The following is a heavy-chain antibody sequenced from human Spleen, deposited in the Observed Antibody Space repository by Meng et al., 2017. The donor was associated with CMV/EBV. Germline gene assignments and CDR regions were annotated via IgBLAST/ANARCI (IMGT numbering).Heavy chain of an antibody. J-gene: IGHJ4*02. CDR3: ARDNWNSYYFDY. Sequence: GESLKISCAASGFTFSTYSMNWVRQAPGKGPEWVGFIRSKTYGGTAAYAASLKGRFTISRDNSKSIAYLQMNSLNTEDTAVYYCARDNWNSYYFDYWGQGTLVTVSS. V-gene: IGHV3-49*04. CDR1: GFTFSTYS. D-gene: IGHD1-7*01. CDR2: IRSKTYGGTA.